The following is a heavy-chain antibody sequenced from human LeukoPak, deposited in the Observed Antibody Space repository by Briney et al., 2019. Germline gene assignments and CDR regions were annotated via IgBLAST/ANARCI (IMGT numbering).Heavy chain of an antibody. CDR2: IYYSGST. CDR1: GGSISSSSYY. V-gene: IGHV4-39*07. Sequence: SETLSLTCTVSGGSISSSSYYWGWIRQPPGRGLEWIGSIYYSGSTYYNPSLKSRVTISVDTSKNQFSLKLSSVTAADTAVYYCATATESNYFDLWGQGTLVTVSS. J-gene: IGHJ5*02. D-gene: IGHD1-26*01. CDR3: ATATESNYFDL.